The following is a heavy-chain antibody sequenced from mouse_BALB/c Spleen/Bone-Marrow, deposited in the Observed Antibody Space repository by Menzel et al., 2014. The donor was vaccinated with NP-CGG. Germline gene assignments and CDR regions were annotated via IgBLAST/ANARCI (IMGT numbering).Heavy chain of an antibody. CDR1: GFTFSDYY. V-gene: IGHV5-4*02. D-gene: IGHD2-14*01. J-gene: IGHJ4*01. CDR3: ARDALYRYDGGYAMDY. CDR2: ISDGGSYT. Sequence: EVHLVESGGGLVKPGGSLKLSCAASGFTFSDYYMYWVRQTPEKRLEWVATISDGGSYTYYPDSVKGRFTISRDSAKNNLYLQMGSLKSEDTAVYYCARDALYRYDGGYAMDYWGQGTSVTVSS.